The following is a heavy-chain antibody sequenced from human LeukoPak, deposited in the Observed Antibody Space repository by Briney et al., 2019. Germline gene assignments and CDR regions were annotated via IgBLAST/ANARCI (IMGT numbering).Heavy chain of an antibody. Sequence: SVKVSCKASGGTFSSYAISWVRQAPGQGLEWMGGIIPIFGTANYAQKLQGRVTITADESTSTAYMELSSLRSEDTAVYYCARDRGSGWDWYFDLWGRGTLVTVSS. J-gene: IGHJ2*01. CDR2: IIPIFGTA. CDR1: GGTFSSYA. D-gene: IGHD6-19*01. V-gene: IGHV1-69*13. CDR3: ARDRGSGWDWYFDL.